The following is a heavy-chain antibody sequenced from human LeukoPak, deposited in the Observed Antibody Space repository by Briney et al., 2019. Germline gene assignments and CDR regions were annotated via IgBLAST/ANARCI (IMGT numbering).Heavy chain of an antibody. CDR3: ARVRWELLGLGDY. J-gene: IGHJ4*02. V-gene: IGHV1-18*01. Sequence: ASVKVSCKASGYTFTSYDINWVRQATGQGLEWMGWISAYNGNTNYAQKLQGRVTMTTDTSTSTAYMELRSLRSDDTTVYYCARVRWELLGLGDYWGQGTLVTVSS. CDR2: ISAYNGNT. D-gene: IGHD1-26*01. CDR1: GYTFTSYD.